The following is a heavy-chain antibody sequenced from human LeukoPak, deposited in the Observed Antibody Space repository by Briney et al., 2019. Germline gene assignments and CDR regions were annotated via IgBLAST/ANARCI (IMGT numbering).Heavy chain of an antibody. D-gene: IGHD3-10*01. CDR3: ARSGITMVRGGRLNWFDP. Sequence: SETLSLTCTVSGGSISSYDWSWIRQPPGKGLEWIGYIYYSGSTNYNPSLKSRVTISVDTSKDQFSLKLSSVTAADTAVYYCARSGITMVRGGRLNWFDPWGQGTLVTVSS. CDR2: IYYSGST. J-gene: IGHJ5*02. V-gene: IGHV4-59*01. CDR1: GGSISSYD.